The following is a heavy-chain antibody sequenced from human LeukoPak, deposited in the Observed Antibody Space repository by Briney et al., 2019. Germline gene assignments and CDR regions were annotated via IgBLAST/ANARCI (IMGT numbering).Heavy chain of an antibody. D-gene: IGHD3-3*01. V-gene: IGHV3-7*01. Sequence: GGSLRLSCAASGFSFSSYWMSWVRQAPGKGLEWVANIKQDGSETHYVDSVKGRFTISRDNAKKSLYLQMNSLRVDDTAVYYCARRDFWSGPTFDYWGQGTLVTVSS. J-gene: IGHJ4*02. CDR3: ARRDFWSGPTFDY. CDR2: IKQDGSET. CDR1: GFSFSSYW.